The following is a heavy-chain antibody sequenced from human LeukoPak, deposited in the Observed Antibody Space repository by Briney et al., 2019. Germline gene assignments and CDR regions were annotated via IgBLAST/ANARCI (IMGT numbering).Heavy chain of an antibody. V-gene: IGHV3-30*18. CDR3: AKGELYYYGSGSYRLDY. J-gene: IGHJ4*02. Sequence: GGSLRLSCAAAGFTFSSYGMHWVRQAAGQGLHWVAVISYDGSNKYYADSVKGRFTISRDNSKNTLYLQMNSLRAEDTAVYYCAKGELYYYGSGSYRLDYWGQGTLVTVSS. D-gene: IGHD3-10*01. CDR2: ISYDGSNK. CDR1: GFTFSSYG.